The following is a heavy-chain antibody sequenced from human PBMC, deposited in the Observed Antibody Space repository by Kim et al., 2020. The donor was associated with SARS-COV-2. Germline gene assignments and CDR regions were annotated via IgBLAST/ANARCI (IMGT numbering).Heavy chain of an antibody. CDR2: IRSKAYGGTT. CDR1: GFTFGDYA. D-gene: IGHD1-26*01. Sequence: GGSLRLSCTASGFTFGDYAMSWFRQAPGKGLEWVGFIRSKAYGGTTEYAASVKGRFTISRDDSKSIAYLQMNSLKTEDTAVYYCTRDGYSGSYIGAYDAFDIWGQGTMVTVSS. V-gene: IGHV3-49*03. CDR3: TRDGYSGSYIGAYDAFDI. J-gene: IGHJ3*02.